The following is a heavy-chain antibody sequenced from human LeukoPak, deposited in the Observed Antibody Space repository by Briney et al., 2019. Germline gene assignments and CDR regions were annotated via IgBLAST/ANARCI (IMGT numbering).Heavy chain of an antibody. CDR1: GFTFSNYA. J-gene: IGHJ4*02. CDR2: ISGSAGST. D-gene: IGHD4-17*01. V-gene: IGHV3-23*01. Sequence: GGPLRLSCAGSGFTFSNYAMTWVRQAPGKGLEWASAISGSAGSTYYADSVKGRFTVSRDNPKNTLYLQMNSLRAEDTAVYFCAKDAATVPPRTHDYWGQGTLVTVSS. CDR3: AKDAATVPPRTHDY.